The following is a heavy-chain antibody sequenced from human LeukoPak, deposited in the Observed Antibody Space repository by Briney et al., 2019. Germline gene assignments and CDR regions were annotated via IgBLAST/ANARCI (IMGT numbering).Heavy chain of an antibody. CDR3: ASAGYGDYATQTGWNWFDP. J-gene: IGHJ5*02. CDR1: GGSFSGYC. CDR2: INHSGST. D-gene: IGHD4-17*01. V-gene: IGHV4-34*01. Sequence: PSETLSLTCAVYGGSFSGYCWSWIRQPPGKGLEWIGEINHSGSTNYNPSLKSRVTISVDTSKNQFSLKLSSVTAADTAVYYCASAGYGDYATQTGWNWFDPWGQGTLVTVSS.